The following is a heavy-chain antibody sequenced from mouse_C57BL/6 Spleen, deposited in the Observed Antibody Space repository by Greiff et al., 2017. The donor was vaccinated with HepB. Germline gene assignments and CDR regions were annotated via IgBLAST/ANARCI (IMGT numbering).Heavy chain of an antibody. CDR1: GFTFSSYA. D-gene: IGHD1-1*01. V-gene: IGHV5-4*01. CDR2: ISDGGSYT. CDR3: ARDRGSPLWYFDV. J-gene: IGHJ1*03. Sequence: EVMLVESGGGLVKPGGSLKLSCAASGFTFSSYAMSWVRQTPEKRLEWVATISDGGSYTYYPDNVKGRFTISRDNAKNNLYLQMSHLKSEDTAMYYCARDRGSPLWYFDVWGTGTTVTVSS.